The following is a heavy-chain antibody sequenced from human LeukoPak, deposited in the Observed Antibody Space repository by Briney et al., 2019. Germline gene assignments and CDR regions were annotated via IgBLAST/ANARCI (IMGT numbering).Heavy chain of an antibody. CDR1: GASFSGYY. J-gene: IGHJ4*02. CDR3: ARRPYYGSGSYYKTLFDY. V-gene: IGHV4-34*01. CDR2: INHSGST. D-gene: IGHD3-10*01. Sequence: SETLSLTCAVFGASFSGYYWSWIRQPPGKGLEWIGEINHSGSTNYNPSLKSRVTISVDTSKNQFSLKLSSVTAADTAVYYCARRPYYGSGSYYKTLFDYWGQGTLVTVSS.